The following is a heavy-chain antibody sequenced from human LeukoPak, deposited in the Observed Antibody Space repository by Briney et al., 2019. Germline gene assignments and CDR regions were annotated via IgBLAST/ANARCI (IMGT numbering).Heavy chain of an antibody. D-gene: IGHD3-3*01. CDR3: ARVEWSSVDAFDI. Sequence: GGSLRLSCAASGFTFSSYSMNWVRQAPGKGLEWVSSISSSSSYIYYADSVKGRFTISRDNAKNSLYLQMNSLRAEDTAVYYCARVEWSSVDAFDIWGQGTMVTVSS. V-gene: IGHV3-21*01. CDR2: ISSSSSYI. CDR1: GFTFSSYS. J-gene: IGHJ3*02.